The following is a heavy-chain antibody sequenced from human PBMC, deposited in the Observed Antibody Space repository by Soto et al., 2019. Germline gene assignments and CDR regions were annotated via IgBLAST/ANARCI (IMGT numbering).Heavy chain of an antibody. V-gene: IGHV3-30-3*01. D-gene: IGHD1-1*01. CDR1: GFTFSSYA. J-gene: IGHJ4*02. CDR3: ASMVQLERSGVIDY. CDR2: ISYDGSNK. Sequence: QVQLVESGGGVVQPGRSLRLSCAASGFTFSSYAMHWVRQAPGKGLEWVAVISYDGSNKYYADSVKGRFTISRDNSKNMLYLQMNSLRAEDTAVYYCASMVQLERSGVIDYWGQGTLVTVSS.